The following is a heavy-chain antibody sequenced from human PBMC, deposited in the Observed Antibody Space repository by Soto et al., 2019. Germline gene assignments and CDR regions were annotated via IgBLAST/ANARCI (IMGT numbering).Heavy chain of an antibody. D-gene: IGHD6-19*01. Sequence: GASVQVSFKASGGTFSRYPLPWVRRAPGKKLEKIGGVIPTFGPANYAHNFQGRLTITADKSTSTTYMELTSLRSEDTAVYYCARDLVEGGSSGPVYYYYGMDVWGQGTTVTVSS. J-gene: IGHJ6*02. CDR3: ARDLVEGGSSGPVYYYYGMDV. CDR1: GGTFSRYP. V-gene: IGHV1-69*06. CDR2: VIPTFGPA.